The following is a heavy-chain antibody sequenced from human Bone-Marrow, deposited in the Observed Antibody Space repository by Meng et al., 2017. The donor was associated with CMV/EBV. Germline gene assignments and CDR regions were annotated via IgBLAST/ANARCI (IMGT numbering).Heavy chain of an antibody. CDR2: ISSSSSYI. CDR1: GFTFSRYS. Sequence: GESLKISCAASGFTFSRYSMNWVRQAPGKGLEWVSSISSSSSYIFYGVSVKGRFTISRDNARNSLYLQINSLRSEDRAVYYCVGGSSREAFDIWGQGTMVTVSS. V-gene: IGHV3-21*01. CDR3: VGGSSREAFDI. J-gene: IGHJ3*02. D-gene: IGHD1-26*01.